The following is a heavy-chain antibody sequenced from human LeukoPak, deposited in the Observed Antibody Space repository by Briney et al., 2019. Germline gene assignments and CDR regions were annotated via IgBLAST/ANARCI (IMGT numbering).Heavy chain of an antibody. J-gene: IGHJ4*02. V-gene: IGHV4-39*07. Sequence: SETLSLTCTVSGGSISSSSYYWGWVRQPPGKRLEWIGSIYYSGSTYYNPSLKSRVTISVDTSKNQFSLKLSSVTAADTAVYYCARVGWELHNFDYWGQGTLVTVSS. CDR2: IYYSGST. CDR1: GGSISSSSYY. CDR3: ARVGWELHNFDY. D-gene: IGHD1-26*01.